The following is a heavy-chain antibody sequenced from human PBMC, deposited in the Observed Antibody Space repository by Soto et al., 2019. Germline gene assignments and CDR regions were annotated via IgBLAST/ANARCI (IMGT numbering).Heavy chain of an antibody. CDR1: GGSISSSNW. V-gene: IGHV4-4*02. Sequence: QVQLQESGPGLVKPSGTLSLTCAVSGGSISSSNWWSWVRQPPGKGLEWIGEIYHSGSTNYNPSLKSRVTLSVDKSKNQFSLKLSSVTAADTAVYYCARTGGSYPYYYYGMDVWGQGTTVTVSS. J-gene: IGHJ6*02. CDR3: ARTGGSYPYYYYGMDV. CDR2: IYHSGST. D-gene: IGHD1-26*01.